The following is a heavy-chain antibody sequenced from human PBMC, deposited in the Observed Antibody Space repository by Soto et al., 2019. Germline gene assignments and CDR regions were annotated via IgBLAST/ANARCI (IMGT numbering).Heavy chain of an antibody. CDR3: ARDSKYYYDSSGYYGY. CDR2: ISAYNGNT. V-gene: IGHV1-18*01. D-gene: IGHD3-22*01. J-gene: IGHJ4*02. Sequence: ASVKVSCKASGYTFTSYGISWVRQAPGQGLEWMGWISAYNGNTNYAQKLQGRVTMTTDTSTSTAYMELRSLRSDDTAVYYCARDSKYYYDSSGYYGYWGQGTLVTVSS. CDR1: GYTFTSYG.